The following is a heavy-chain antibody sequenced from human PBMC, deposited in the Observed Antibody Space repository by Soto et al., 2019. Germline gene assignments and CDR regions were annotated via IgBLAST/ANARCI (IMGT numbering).Heavy chain of an antibody. CDR3: ARDQGITTFGVYSMYYYGMDV. V-gene: IGHV1-18*01. D-gene: IGHD3-3*01. Sequence: QVQLVQSGAEVKKPGASVKVSCKASGYTFTNSGISWVRQAPGQGLEWMGWISTDNGNTNYAQHLKGRVTMTNDTSTSTADMDLRSLRSDDTAVYYCARDQGITTFGVYSMYYYGMDVWGQGTTVTVSS. J-gene: IGHJ6*02. CDR1: GYTFTNSG. CDR2: ISTDNGNT.